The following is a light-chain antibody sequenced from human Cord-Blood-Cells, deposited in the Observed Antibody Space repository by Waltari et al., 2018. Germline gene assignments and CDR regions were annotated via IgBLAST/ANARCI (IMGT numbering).Light chain of an antibody. CDR2: DVS. J-gene: IGLJ3*02. V-gene: IGLV2-14*01. CDR3: SSYTSSSTV. CDR1: SSDVGGYNY. Sequence: QSALTQPASVSGSSGQSIPLPCTGTSSDVGGYNYVSWYQQHPGKAPKLMIYDVSNRPSGVSNRFSGSKSGNTASPTISGLQAEDEADYYCSSYTSSSTVFGGGTKLTVL.